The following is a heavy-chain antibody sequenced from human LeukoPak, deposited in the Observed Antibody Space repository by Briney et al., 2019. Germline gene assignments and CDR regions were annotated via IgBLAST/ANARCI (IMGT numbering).Heavy chain of an antibody. CDR2: IYHSGST. Sequence: SQTRSLTCTVSGGSISSGGYYWSWIRQPPGKGLEWIGYIYHSGSTYYNPSLKSRVTISVDRSKNEFSLKLSSVTAADTAVYYCAREGRSTLYWGQGALVTVSS. CDR1: GGSISSGGYY. CDR3: AREGRSTLY. J-gene: IGHJ4*02. V-gene: IGHV4-30-2*01.